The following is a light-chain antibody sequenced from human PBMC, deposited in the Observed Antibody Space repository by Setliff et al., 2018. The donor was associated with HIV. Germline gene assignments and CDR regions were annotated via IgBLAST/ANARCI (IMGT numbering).Light chain of an antibody. CDR2: DVT. J-gene: IGLJ1*01. CDR3: SSYTIRNTLL. CDR1: SSDVGLYNY. V-gene: IGLV2-11*01. Sequence: QSALAQPRSVSGSPGQSVTISCTGTSSDVGLYNYVSWYQQHPGKAPKLMIYDVTQRPSGVPDRFSGSKSGNTASLTISGLQAGDEADYYCSSYTIRNTLLFGTGTKVTVL.